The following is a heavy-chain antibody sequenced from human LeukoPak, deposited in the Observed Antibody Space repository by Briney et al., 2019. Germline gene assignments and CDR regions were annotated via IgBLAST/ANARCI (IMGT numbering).Heavy chain of an antibody. Sequence: GGSLRLSCAASGFTFDDYAMHWVRQAPGKGLEWVSGISWNSGSIGYADSVKGRFTISRDNAKNSLYLQMNGLRAEDTALYYYAKAPAHTIFGVNYFDYWGQGTLVTVSS. CDR1: GFTFDDYA. CDR2: ISWNSGSI. CDR3: AKAPAHTIFGVNYFDY. V-gene: IGHV3-9*01. D-gene: IGHD3-3*01. J-gene: IGHJ4*02.